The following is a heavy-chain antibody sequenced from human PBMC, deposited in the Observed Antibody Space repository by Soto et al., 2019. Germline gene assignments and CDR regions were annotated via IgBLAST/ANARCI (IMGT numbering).Heavy chain of an antibody. CDR2: IKQDESKR. CDR1: GFTFSSYW. V-gene: IGHV3-7*05. CDR3: ASDSSPSYSSRWYEAFDI. Sequence: EVQLVESGGGLVQPGGSLRLSCAASGFTFSSYWMTWVRQAPGKGLEWVANIKQDESKRYYVDSVEGRFTISRDNAKNSLFLQMNSLRAEDTAVYYCASDSSPSYSSRWYEAFDIWGQGTMVTVSS. J-gene: IGHJ3*02. D-gene: IGHD6-13*01.